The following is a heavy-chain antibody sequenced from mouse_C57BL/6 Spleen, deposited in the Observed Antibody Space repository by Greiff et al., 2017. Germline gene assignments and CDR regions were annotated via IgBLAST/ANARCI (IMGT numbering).Heavy chain of an antibody. CDR2: IRNKANNHAT. Sequence: EVQLVESGGGLVQPGGSMKLSCAASGFTFSDSWMDWVRQSPEKGLEWVAEIRNKANNHATYYAESVKGRFTISRDDSKSSVYLQMNSLRAEDTGIYYCTRPSNYRPMDYWGQGTSVTVSS. V-gene: IGHV6-6*01. J-gene: IGHJ4*01. CDR1: GFTFSDSW. D-gene: IGHD2-5*01. CDR3: TRPSNYRPMDY.